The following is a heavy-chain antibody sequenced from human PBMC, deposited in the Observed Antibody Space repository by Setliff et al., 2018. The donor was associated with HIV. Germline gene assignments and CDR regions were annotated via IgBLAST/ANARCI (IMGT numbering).Heavy chain of an antibody. D-gene: IGHD3-22*01. J-gene: IGHJ3*02. Sequence: SETLSLTCAVYGGSFNGYFWTWIRQPPQKRLEWIGEINHGGDTNYNQSLKSRVTISVDTSKNQFSLKLGSVTAADTAVYYCARVGDFYDAGGYYSVLDAFDIWGQGTMVTVS. CDR3: ARVGDFYDAGGYYSVLDAFDI. CDR1: GGSFNGYF. CDR2: INHGGDT. V-gene: IGHV4-34*01.